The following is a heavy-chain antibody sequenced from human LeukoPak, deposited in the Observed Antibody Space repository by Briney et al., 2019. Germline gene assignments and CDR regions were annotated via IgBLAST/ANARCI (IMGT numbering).Heavy chain of an antibody. CDR1: GFTFSTYA. J-gene: IGHJ6*02. V-gene: IGHV3-23*01. CDR3: AKGVGGMDV. D-gene: IGHD1-26*01. CDR2: VTGSGGIT. Sequence: GGSLRLSCAASGFTFSTYAVSWVRQAPGMGLEWVSAVTGSGGITYYADSVKGRFTISRDNSQNTLYLQIDNLRVEDTAVYYCAKGVGGMDVWGQGTTVTVSS.